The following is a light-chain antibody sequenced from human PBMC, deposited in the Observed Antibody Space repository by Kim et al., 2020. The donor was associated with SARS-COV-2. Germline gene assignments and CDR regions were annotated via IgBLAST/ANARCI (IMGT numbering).Light chain of an antibody. CDR1: SSNIGAGYD. CDR3: QSYDSSLSGYL. J-gene: IGLJ1*01. V-gene: IGLV1-40*01. CDR2: GNS. Sequence: QSVLTQPPSVSGAPGQRVTISCTGSSSNIGAGYDVHWYQQLPGTAPKLLIYGNSSRPSGVPDRFSGSKSGTSASLAITGLQAEDEADYYCQSYDSSLSGYLFGTGTKVTVL.